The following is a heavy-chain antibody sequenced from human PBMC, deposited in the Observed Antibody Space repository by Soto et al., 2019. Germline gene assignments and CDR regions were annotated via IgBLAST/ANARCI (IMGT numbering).Heavy chain of an antibody. CDR2: INSDGSAT. CDR3: ARDTSYALDV. V-gene: IGHV3-74*01. CDR1: GFTFSSRL. Sequence: GGSLRLSCAASGFTFSSRLMHWVRQAPGKGLVWVSHINSDGSATTYADSEKGRFTISRDNAKNTLYLQMNSLRAEDTAVYYCARDTSYALDVWGQGTPVTVSS. J-gene: IGHJ6*02.